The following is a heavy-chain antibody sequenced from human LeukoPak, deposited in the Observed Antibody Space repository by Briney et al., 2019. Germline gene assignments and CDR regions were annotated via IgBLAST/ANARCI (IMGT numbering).Heavy chain of an antibody. V-gene: IGHV4-34*01. CDR3: VRHSSISYRFFDS. Sequence: SETLSLTCAVYGGSFSGYYWSWIRQPPGKGLEWIGEINHSGSTNYNPSLKSRVTISVDTSKNQFSLKLTSVTAAGTAVYYCVRHSSISYRFFDSWGQGTLVTVSS. CDR2: INHSGST. CDR1: GGSFSGYY. D-gene: IGHD6-13*01. J-gene: IGHJ4*02.